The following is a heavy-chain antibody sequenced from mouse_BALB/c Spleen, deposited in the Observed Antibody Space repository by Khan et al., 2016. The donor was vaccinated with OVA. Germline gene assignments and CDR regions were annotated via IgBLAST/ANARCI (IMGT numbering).Heavy chain of an antibody. D-gene: IGHD2-4*01. J-gene: IGHJ3*01. CDR2: IWSAGST. CDR3: ARRGYDYGRGALFAY. Sequence: QMQLEESGPGLVQPSQSLSITCTVSGFSLTNYSVHWVRQSPGKGLEWLGVIWSAGSTDYNAAFISRLTIRKDNSRSQVFFKMNSLEPNDTAIYYGARRGYDYGRGALFAYWGQGTLGTVSA. CDR1: GFSLTNYS. V-gene: IGHV2-2*02.